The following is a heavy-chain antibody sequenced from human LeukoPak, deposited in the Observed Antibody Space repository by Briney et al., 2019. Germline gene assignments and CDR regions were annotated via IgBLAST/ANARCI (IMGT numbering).Heavy chain of an antibody. Sequence: GRSLRLSCAASGFTFDDYAMHWVRQAPGKGLEWVSGISWNSGSIGYADSVKGRFTISRGNAKNSLYLQMNSLRAEDTALYYCAKDSYCSGGSCIKGVFDYWGQGTLVTVSS. CDR3: AKDSYCSGGSCIKGVFDY. CDR1: GFTFDDYA. CDR2: ISWNSGSI. V-gene: IGHV3-9*01. D-gene: IGHD2-15*01. J-gene: IGHJ4*02.